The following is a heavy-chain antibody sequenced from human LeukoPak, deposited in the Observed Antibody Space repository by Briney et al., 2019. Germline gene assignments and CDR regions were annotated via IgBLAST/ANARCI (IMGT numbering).Heavy chain of an antibody. V-gene: IGHV1-2*02. CDR3: ARVPATVPPRNMGDS. CDR2: INPNSGGT. D-gene: IGHD4-17*01. CDR1: GYTFTGYY. J-gene: IGHJ4*02. Sequence: AASVKVSCKASGYTFTGYYMHWVRQAPGQGLEWMGWINPNSGGTNYAQKFQGRVTMTRDTSISTAYMELSRLRSDDTAVYYCARVPATVPPRNMGDSWGKGTLVTVSS.